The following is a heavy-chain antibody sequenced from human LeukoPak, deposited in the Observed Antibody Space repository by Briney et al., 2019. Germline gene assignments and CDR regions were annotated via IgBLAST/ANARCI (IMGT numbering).Heavy chain of an antibody. D-gene: IGHD2-2*02. CDR3: ARMRCGHTDNRCYNY. CDR2: IRSGYT. CDR1: GVSVGGYY. Sequence: SETLSLTCAVHGVSVGGYYWSWIRQSPGKGLEWIGEIRSGYTNYNPSLKTRVTISADTSESQLSLRLTSVTAADTAVYYCARMRCGHTDNRCYNYWGQGTLVTVSS. J-gene: IGHJ4*02. V-gene: IGHV4-34*01.